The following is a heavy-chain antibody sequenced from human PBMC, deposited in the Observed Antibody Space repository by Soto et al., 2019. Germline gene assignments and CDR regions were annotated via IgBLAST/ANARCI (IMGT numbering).Heavy chain of an antibody. D-gene: IGHD3-3*01. V-gene: IGHV1-18*01. CDR1: GYTFTSYG. J-gene: IGHJ6*02. CDR3: ARDEGGITTFGVDTPYYYYGMDV. Sequence: ASVKVSCKASGYTFTSYGISWVRQAPGQGLEWMGWISAYNGNTNYAQKLQGRVTMTTDTSTSTAYMELRSLRSDDTAVYYCARDEGGITTFGVDTPYYYYGMDVCGQGTTVTVYS. CDR2: ISAYNGNT.